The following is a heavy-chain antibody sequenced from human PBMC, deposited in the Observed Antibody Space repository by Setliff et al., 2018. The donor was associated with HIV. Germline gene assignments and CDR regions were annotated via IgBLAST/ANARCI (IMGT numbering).Heavy chain of an antibody. CDR1: GYTFINHA. V-gene: IGHV1-3*01. J-gene: IGHJ5*02. D-gene: IGHD6-13*01. Sequence: ASVKVSCKASGYTFINHAMHWVRQAPGQRLEWMGWINAGNGNTKYSQKFQGRVTITRDTSASTAYMELSSLRSEDTAVYYCAGGRFSSSWYFNWFDPWGQGTLVTVSS. CDR2: INAGNGNT. CDR3: AGGRFSSSWYFNWFDP.